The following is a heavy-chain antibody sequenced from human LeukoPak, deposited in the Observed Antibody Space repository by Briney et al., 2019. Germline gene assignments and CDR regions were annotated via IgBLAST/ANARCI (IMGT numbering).Heavy chain of an antibody. V-gene: IGHV4-34*01. J-gene: IGHJ6*03. CDR3: ARRKVVYYGSGSYHPDYYYYYMDV. Sequence: SETLSLTCAVYGGSFSGYYWSWIRQPPGKGLEWIGEINHSGSTNYNPSLKSRVTISVDTSKNQFSLKLSSVTAADTAVYYCARRKVVYYGSGSYHPDYYYYYMDVWGKGTTVTISS. D-gene: IGHD3-10*01. CDR2: INHSGST. CDR1: GGSFSGYY.